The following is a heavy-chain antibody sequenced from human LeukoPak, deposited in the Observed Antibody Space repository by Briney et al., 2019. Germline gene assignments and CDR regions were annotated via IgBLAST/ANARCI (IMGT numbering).Heavy chain of an antibody. V-gene: IGHV4-31*02. J-gene: IGHJ4*02. CDR1: GFTFSSHS. CDR2: IYYSGST. CDR3: ARDRGPYSGYDSYYFDY. D-gene: IGHD5-12*01. Sequence: LRLSCAASGFTFSSHSMNWVRQHPGKGLEWIGYIYYSGSTYYNPSLKSRVTISVDTSKNQFSLKLSSVTAADTAVYYCARDRGPYSGYDSYYFDYRGQGTLVTVSS.